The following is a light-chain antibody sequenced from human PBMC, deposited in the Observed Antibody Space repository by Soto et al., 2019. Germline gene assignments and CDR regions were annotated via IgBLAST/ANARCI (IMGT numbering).Light chain of an antibody. V-gene: IGLV2-14*01. CDR2: EVS. CDR3: SSHTTSSALQV. J-gene: IGLJ1*01. CDR1: RSDVGGYNF. Sequence: QSALTQPASVSGSPGQSITISCTGTRSDVGGYNFVSWYQQHPGKAPKLMIYEVSNRPSGVSHRFSGSKSDNTASLTISGLQAEDEADYYCSSHTTSSALQVFGTGTKVTVL.